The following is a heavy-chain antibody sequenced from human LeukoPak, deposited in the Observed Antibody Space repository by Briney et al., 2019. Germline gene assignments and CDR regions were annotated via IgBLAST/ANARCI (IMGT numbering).Heavy chain of an antibody. Sequence: SETLSLTCPVAGGSLSNYHCRWIRQPPGKGLEWIGYIYYSGSTNYNPSLKSRVAISVDTSKNQFSLQLTSVTAADTAVYYCATEVDGSGMSRWFDPWGQGTLVTVSS. CDR3: ATEVDGSGMSRWFDP. CDR1: GGSLSNYH. CDR2: IYYSGST. J-gene: IGHJ5*02. V-gene: IGHV4-59*01. D-gene: IGHD6-19*01.